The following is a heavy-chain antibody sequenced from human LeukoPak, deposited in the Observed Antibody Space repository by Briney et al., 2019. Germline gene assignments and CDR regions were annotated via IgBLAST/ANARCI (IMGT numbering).Heavy chain of an antibody. Sequence: GGSLRLSCAASGFTFSDYYMSWIRQAPGEGLEWVSYISSSGSTTYYADSVKGRFTISRDNAKNSLYLQMSSLRAEDTAIYYCAKDYHRYSYGLDWGQGTLVTVSS. CDR2: ISSSGSTT. V-gene: IGHV3-11*01. CDR1: GFTFSDYY. D-gene: IGHD5-18*01. J-gene: IGHJ4*02. CDR3: AKDYHRYSYGLD.